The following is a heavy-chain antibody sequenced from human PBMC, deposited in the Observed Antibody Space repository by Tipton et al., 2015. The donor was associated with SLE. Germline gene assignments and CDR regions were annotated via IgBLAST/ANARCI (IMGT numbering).Heavy chain of an antibody. V-gene: IGHV4-61*02. J-gene: IGHJ4*02. CDR1: GGSISSGSYY. D-gene: IGHD1-26*01. CDR3: ARDDSGSYYVFDY. CDR2: IYTSGST. Sequence: LRLSCTVSGGSISSGSYYWSWIRQPAGKGLEWIGRIYTSGSTNYNPPLKSRVTISVDTSKNQFSLKLSSVTAADTAVYYCARDDSGSYYVFDYWGQGTLVTVSS.